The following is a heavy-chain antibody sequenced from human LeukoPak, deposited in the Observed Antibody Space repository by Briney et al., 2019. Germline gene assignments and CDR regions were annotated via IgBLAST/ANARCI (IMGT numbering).Heavy chain of an antibody. J-gene: IGHJ4*02. CDR1: GFTFSSYA. D-gene: IGHD5-12*01. CDR2: ISYDGSNK. Sequence: GRSLRLSCAASGFTFSSYAMHGVRQAPGEGLEGVAVISYDGSNKYYADSVKGRFTISRDNSKNTLYLQMNSLRAEDTAVYYCARARGYSGYALGDYWGQGTLVTVSS. CDR3: ARARGYSGYALGDY. V-gene: IGHV3-30*04.